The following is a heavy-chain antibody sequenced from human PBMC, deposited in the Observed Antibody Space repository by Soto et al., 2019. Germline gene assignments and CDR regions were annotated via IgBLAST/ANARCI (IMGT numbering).Heavy chain of an antibody. D-gene: IGHD3-10*01. J-gene: IGHJ4*02. CDR2: ISYGGSA. V-gene: IGHV4-30-4*01. Sequence: TLSLTCTVSGGSISSGNYYWSWIRQPPGKGLEWIGFISYGGSAYYNPSLKSRVTISVDTSKNQFSLKLSSVTAADTAVYYCARENNVLPGGYFDYWGQGTLVTVSS. CDR1: GGSISSGNYY. CDR3: ARENNVLPGGYFDY.